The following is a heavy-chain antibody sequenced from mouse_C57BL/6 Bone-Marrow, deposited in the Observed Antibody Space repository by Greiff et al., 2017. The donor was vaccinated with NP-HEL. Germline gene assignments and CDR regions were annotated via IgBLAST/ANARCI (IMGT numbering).Heavy chain of an antibody. CDR2: IYPRSGNT. Sequence: QVQLKESGAELARPGASVKLSCKASGYTFTSYGISWVKQRTGQGLEWIGEIYPRSGNTYYNEKFKGKATLTADKSSSTAYMELRSLTSEDSAVYCCARDGAYYYGSSWYFDVWGTGTTVTVSS. D-gene: IGHD1-1*01. V-gene: IGHV1-81*01. CDR1: GYTFTSYG. CDR3: ARDGAYYYGSSWYFDV. J-gene: IGHJ1*03.